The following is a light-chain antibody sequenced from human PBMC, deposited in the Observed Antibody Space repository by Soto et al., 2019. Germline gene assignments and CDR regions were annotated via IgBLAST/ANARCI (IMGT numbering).Light chain of an antibody. CDR3: SSYTSSSNA. CDR2: EVS. CDR1: SSDVGGYNY. V-gene: IGLV2-14*01. Sequence: QSVLTQPASVSGSPGQSITISCTGTSSDVGGYNYVSWYQQHPGKAPKLMIYEVSNRPSGVSNRFSGSKSGNTASLTISGLQAEDEADYYCSSYTSSSNAFGTGTKVTVL. J-gene: IGLJ1*01.